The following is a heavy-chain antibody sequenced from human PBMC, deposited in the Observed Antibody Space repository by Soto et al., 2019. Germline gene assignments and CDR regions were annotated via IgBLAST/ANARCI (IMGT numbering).Heavy chain of an antibody. Sequence: GGSLRLSCAASGFTFSSYAMSWVRQAPGKGLEWVSAISGSGGSTYYADSVKGRFTISRDNSKNTLYLQMNSLRAEDTAVYYFAKRTLGITIRGKLEYYFDYWGQGTLVTVSS. CDR3: AKRTLGITIRGKLEYYFDY. V-gene: IGHV3-23*01. J-gene: IGHJ4*02. CDR2: ISGSGGST. D-gene: IGHD3-3*01. CDR1: GFTFSSYA.